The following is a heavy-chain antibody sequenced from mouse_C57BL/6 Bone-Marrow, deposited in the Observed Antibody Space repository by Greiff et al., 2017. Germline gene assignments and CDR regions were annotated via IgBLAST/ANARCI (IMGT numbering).Heavy chain of an antibody. D-gene: IGHD1-1*01. CDR3: TRGDITTVVATDY. CDR2: IYPGNSDT. V-gene: IGHV1-5*01. Sequence: EVQLQQSGTVLARPGASVKMSCKTSGYTFTSYWMHWVKQRPGQGLEWIGAIYPGNSDTSYNQKFKGKAKLTAVTSASTAYMELSSLTNEDSAVYYCTRGDITTVVATDYWGQGTTLTVSS. CDR1: GYTFTSYW. J-gene: IGHJ2*01.